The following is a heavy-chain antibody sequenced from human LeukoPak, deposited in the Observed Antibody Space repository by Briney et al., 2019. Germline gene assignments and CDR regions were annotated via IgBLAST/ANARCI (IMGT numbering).Heavy chain of an antibody. Sequence: ASVKVSCKASGYTFTSYDINWVRQAPGQGLEWMGWISGYNGDTIYAQKFQGRVTMTTETSTSTAYMEVWSLRSDDTAVYFCARKGSPVAGKRNWFDPWGQGTLVIVSS. CDR2: ISGYNGDT. D-gene: IGHD6-19*01. CDR1: GYTFTSYD. J-gene: IGHJ5*02. V-gene: IGHV1-18*01. CDR3: ARKGSPVAGKRNWFDP.